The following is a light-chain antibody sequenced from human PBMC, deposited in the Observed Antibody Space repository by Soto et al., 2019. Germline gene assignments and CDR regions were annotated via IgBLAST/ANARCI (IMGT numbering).Light chain of an antibody. J-gene: IGLJ1*01. CDR3: CSSAPESTFV. CDR2: KST. CDR1: SRNIGAYNS. Sequence: QSALSQPASVSASPGQSITISCTVTSRNIGAYNSVSWYQQHPHRAPQVIFYKSTQLPPGLSHRFSCSSHRNAALLTTSARQTDDEADYFWCSSAPESTFVCGTGSKVPV. V-gene: IGLV2-23*01.